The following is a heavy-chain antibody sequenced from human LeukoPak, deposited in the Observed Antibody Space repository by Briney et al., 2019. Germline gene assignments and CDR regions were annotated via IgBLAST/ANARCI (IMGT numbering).Heavy chain of an antibody. CDR1: GFTVSSNY. J-gene: IGHJ4*02. Sequence: PGGSLRLSCAASGFTVSSNYMSWVRQAPGKGLEWVSVIYIGGSTYYADSVKGRFTISRDISKNTLYLQMNSLRAEDTAVYYCAKPRAYKAVAGTPRDWGQGTLVTVSS. V-gene: IGHV3-53*01. CDR2: IYIGGST. D-gene: IGHD6-19*01. CDR3: AKPRAYKAVAGTPRD.